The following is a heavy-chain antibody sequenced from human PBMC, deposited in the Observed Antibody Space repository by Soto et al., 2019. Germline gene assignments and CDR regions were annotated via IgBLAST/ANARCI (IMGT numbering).Heavy chain of an antibody. D-gene: IGHD2-15*01. CDR2: IYWDDDK. CDR1: GFSLSTSGVG. J-gene: IGHJ6*02. Sequence: QITLKESGPTLVKPTQTLTLTCTFSGFSLSTSGVGVGWIRQPPGKALEWLALIYWDDDKRYSPSLTSRLTIPKDTSKIQVVLTMTNMDPVDTATYYCAHVLVVVANYGMDVWGQGTTVTVSS. V-gene: IGHV2-5*02. CDR3: AHVLVVVANYGMDV.